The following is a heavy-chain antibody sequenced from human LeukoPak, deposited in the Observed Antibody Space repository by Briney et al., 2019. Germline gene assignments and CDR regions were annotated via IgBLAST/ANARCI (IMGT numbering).Heavy chain of an antibody. Sequence: SQTLSLTCAISGDGVSSNSAAWNWLRQSPSRGLEWLGRTYYRSKWYNDYAVSVKSRITINPDTSKNQFSLQLNSVTPEDTAVYYCAREMATITNWFDPWGQGTLVTVSS. D-gene: IGHD5-24*01. CDR2: TYYRSKWYN. CDR1: GDGVSSNSAA. J-gene: IGHJ5*02. CDR3: AREMATITNWFDP. V-gene: IGHV6-1*01.